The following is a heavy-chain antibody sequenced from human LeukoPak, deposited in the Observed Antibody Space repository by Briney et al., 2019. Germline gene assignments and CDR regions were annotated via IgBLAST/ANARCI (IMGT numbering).Heavy chain of an antibody. CDR3: ARGGYGGNRRSYYYYYYMDV. CDR2: IYHSGST. CDR1: GGSISSGGYY. D-gene: IGHD4-23*01. Sequence: SETLSLTCTVSGGSISSGGYYWSWIRQPPGKGLEWIGYIYHSGSTYYNPSLKSRVTISVGRSKNQFSLKLSSVTAADTAVYYCARGGYGGNRRSYYYYYYMDVWGKGTTVTVSS. V-gene: IGHV4-30-2*01. J-gene: IGHJ6*03.